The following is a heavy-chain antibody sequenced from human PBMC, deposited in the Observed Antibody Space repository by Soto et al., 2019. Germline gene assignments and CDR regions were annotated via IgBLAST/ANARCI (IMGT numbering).Heavy chain of an antibody. J-gene: IGHJ4*02. Sequence: GGSLRLSCAASGFTVSSNYMSWVRQAPGKGLEWVSVIYSGGSTYYADSVKGRFTISRHNSKNTLYLQMNSLRAEDTAVYYCARGYDTPGSQRGYSGYPPAGFDYWGQGTLVTVSS. D-gene: IGHD5-12*01. CDR3: ARGYDTPGSQRGYSGYPPAGFDY. CDR2: IYSGGST. CDR1: GFTVSSNY. V-gene: IGHV3-53*04.